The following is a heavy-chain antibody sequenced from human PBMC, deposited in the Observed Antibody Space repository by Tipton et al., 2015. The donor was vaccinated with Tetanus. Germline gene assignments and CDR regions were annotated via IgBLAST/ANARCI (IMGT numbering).Heavy chain of an antibody. J-gene: IGHJ4*02. CDR1: GFTFSAYY. Sequence: SLRLSCAASGFTFSAYYMSWIRLAPGKGLEWISYISHTGTTTYYSASVMGRFTVSRDNAENSLFLQMTSLRDEDTALYFCARVIRRSMIGYGVFDSWGQGTLVAVSS. V-gene: IGHV3-11*04. CDR3: ARVIRRSMIGYGVFDS. D-gene: IGHD4-17*01. CDR2: ISHTGTTT.